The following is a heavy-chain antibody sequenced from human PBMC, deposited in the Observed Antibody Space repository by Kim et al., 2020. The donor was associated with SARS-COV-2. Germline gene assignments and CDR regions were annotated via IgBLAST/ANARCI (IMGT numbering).Heavy chain of an antibody. Sequence: VDSGKGRCTISRDNAKNSLYMQKNPLRAEDTAVYYCARGRSYESSGYYGYWGQGTLVTVSS. J-gene: IGHJ4*02. CDR3: ARGRSYESSGYYGY. V-gene: IGHV3-7*01. D-gene: IGHD3-22*01.